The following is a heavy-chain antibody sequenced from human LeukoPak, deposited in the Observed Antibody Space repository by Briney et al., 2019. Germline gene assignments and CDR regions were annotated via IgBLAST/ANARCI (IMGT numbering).Heavy chain of an antibody. CDR2: FDPEDGET. V-gene: IGHV1-24*01. D-gene: IGHD2-15*01. CDR1: GYTLTELS. Sequence: ASVKVSCKVSGYTLTELSMHWVRQAPGKGLEWMGGFDPEDGETIYAQKFQGRVTMTEDTSTDTAYMELSSLRSEDTAVYYCATGRPYSPGYYYYYMDVWGKGTTVTVSS. J-gene: IGHJ6*03. CDR3: ATGRPYSPGYYYYYMDV.